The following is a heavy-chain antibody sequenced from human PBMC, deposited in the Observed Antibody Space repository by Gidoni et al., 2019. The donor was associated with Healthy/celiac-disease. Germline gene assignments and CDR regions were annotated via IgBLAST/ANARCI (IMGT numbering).Heavy chain of an antibody. J-gene: IGHJ6*02. V-gene: IGHV4-39*01. D-gene: IGHD6-13*01. CDR2: TYYSGST. CDR1: GGSISSSSYY. Sequence: QLQLQESGPGLVKPSETLSLTCTASGGSISSSSYYWGWIRQPPGKGLEWIGSTYYSGSTYYNPSLKSRVTISVYTSKIHFSLKLSFVTAADTAVYYCARLGSSWYCMDVWGQGTTVTVSS. CDR3: ARLGSSWYCMDV.